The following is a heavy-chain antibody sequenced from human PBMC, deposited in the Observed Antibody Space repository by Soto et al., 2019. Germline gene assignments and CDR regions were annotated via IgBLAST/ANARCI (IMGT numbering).Heavy chain of an antibody. Sequence: PGGSLRLSCAASGFNFSSYGMHWVRQAPGKGLEWVAVMSYDGNNKYYADSVKGRFTIFRDNSKDTLYLQMNSLRAEDTAVYYCAKDGLTTVAHYFDFWGRGTSVTVSS. CDR2: MSYDGNNK. CDR1: GFNFSSYG. D-gene: IGHD4-17*01. V-gene: IGHV3-30*18. J-gene: IGHJ4*02. CDR3: AKDGLTTVAHYFDF.